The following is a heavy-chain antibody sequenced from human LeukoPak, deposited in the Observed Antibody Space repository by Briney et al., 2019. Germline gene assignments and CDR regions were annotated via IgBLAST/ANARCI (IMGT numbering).Heavy chain of an antibody. CDR1: GFTFSSYG. D-gene: IGHD3-22*01. J-gene: IGHJ4*02. CDR2: ISYDGSNK. V-gene: IGHV3-30*18. Sequence: PGRSLRLSCAASGFTFSSYGMHWVRQAPGKGLEWVAVISYDGSNKYYADSVKGRFTISRDNSKNTLYLQMNSLRAEDTAVYYCPKGEAYYDSSGVFDYWGQGTLVTVSS. CDR3: PKGEAYYDSSGVFDY.